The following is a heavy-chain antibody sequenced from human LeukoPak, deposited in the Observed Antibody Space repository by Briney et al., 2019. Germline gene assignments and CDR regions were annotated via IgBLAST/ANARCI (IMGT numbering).Heavy chain of an antibody. J-gene: IGHJ4*02. CDR1: VFTVSSNY. CDR3: ARVQGYYDSSGYYSFPYYFDY. V-gene: IGHV3-53*01. Sequence: GGSLRLSCAASVFTVSSNYMSWVRQAPGKGLEWVSVIYSGGSTYYADSVKGRFTISRDNSKNTLYLQMNSLRAEDTAVYYCARVQGYYDSSGYYSFPYYFDYWGQGTLVTVSS. D-gene: IGHD3-22*01. CDR2: IYSGGST.